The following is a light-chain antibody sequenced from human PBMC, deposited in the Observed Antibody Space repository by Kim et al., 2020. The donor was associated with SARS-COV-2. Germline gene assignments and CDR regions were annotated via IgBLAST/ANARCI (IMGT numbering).Light chain of an antibody. Sequence: QSVLTQPPSVSAAPRQRVTISCSGSRSNIGNNAVNWYQQFPGKAPKLVIYYDDLLPSGVSDRFSGSKSGTSASLAISGLQSEDEADYYCGAWDDSLNGPVFVGGTQLTVL. CDR1: RSNIGNNA. V-gene: IGLV1-36*01. CDR3: GAWDDSLNGPV. J-gene: IGLJ3*02. CDR2: YDD.